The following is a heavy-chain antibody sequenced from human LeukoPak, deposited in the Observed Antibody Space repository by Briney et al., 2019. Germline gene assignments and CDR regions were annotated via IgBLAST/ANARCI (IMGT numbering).Heavy chain of an antibody. CDR2: IDPSDSYT. J-gene: IGHJ3*02. CDR3: ARHDIAAAGTEDAFDI. Sequence: GESLKISCKGSGYSFTRYWISWVRQMPGKGLEWMGRIDPSDSYTNYSPSFQGHVTISADKSISTAYLQWSSLKASDTAMYYCARHDIAAAGTEDAFDIWGQGTMVTVSS. D-gene: IGHD6-13*01. V-gene: IGHV5-10-1*01. CDR1: GYSFTRYW.